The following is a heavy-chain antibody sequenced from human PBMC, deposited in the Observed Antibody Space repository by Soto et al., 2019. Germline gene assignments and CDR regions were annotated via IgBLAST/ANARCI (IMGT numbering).Heavy chain of an antibody. CDR3: ARRGERAAATNWFDP. D-gene: IGHD6-13*01. CDR2: ISHSGST. J-gene: IGHJ5*02. CDR1: GDSINGSHW. V-gene: IGHV4-4*02. Sequence: PSETLSLTCAVSGDSINGSHWWNWVRQPPGKGLEWIGQISHSGSTNYNPSLTSRVTISVDKSKNHFSLKLTSVTAADTAVYYCARRGERAAATNWFDPWGQGILVTVSS.